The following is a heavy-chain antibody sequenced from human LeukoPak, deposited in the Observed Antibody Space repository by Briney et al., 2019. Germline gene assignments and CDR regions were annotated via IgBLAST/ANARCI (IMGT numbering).Heavy chain of an antibody. V-gene: IGHV1-8*01. CDR2: MNPNSGNT. CDR3: ARDKNHYDTRGDF. Sequence: GASVKVSCKASGYTFTSYDINWVRQATGQGLEWMGWMNPNSGNTGYAQKFQGRVTMTRNTSISTAYMELSSLRSDDTAVYYCARDKNHYDTRGDFWGQGTLVTVSS. CDR1: GYTFTSYD. D-gene: IGHD3-22*01. J-gene: IGHJ4*02.